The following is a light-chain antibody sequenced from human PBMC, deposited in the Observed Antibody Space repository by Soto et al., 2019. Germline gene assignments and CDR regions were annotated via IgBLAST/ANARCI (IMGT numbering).Light chain of an antibody. CDR2: GNN. CDR3: QSFDRSLSGWV. Sequence: QSVLTRPPSVSGAPGQRVTISCTGSSSNIGANYDVHWYLQLPGTAPKLLIFGNNNRPSGVPDRFSGSKSGTSASLAITGLQAEDEADYYCQSFDRSLSGWVFGGGTKLTVL. V-gene: IGLV1-40*01. J-gene: IGLJ3*02. CDR1: SSNIGANYD.